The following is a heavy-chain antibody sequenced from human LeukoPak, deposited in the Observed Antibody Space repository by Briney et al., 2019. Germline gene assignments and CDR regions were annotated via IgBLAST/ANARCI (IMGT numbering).Heavy chain of an antibody. CDR1: GGTFNSSA. CDR2: IMPLFGTA. CDR3: ARDVHGDYGSGWFDP. V-gene: IGHV1-69*05. J-gene: IGHJ5*02. Sequence: SVKVSCKTSGGTFNSSAISWVRQAPGQGLEWLGGIMPLFGTAGYAQKFQGRVTITKDESTRTVYLELTSLTSDDTAVYYCARDVHGDYGSGWFDPWGQGTLVSVSS. D-gene: IGHD4-17*01.